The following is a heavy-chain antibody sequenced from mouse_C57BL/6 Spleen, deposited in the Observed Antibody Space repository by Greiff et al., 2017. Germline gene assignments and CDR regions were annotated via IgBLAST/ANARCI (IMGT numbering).Heavy chain of an antibody. V-gene: IGHV1-69*01. CDR3: ARSIYYGREGVFDY. J-gene: IGHJ2*01. CDR1: GYTFTSYW. D-gene: IGHD1-1*01. Sequence: QVQLQQPGAELVMPGASVKLSCKASGYTFTSYWMPWVKQRPGQGLEWIGEIDPSDSYTNYNQKFKGKSTLTVDKSSSTAYMQLSSLTSEDSAVYYCARSIYYGREGVFDYWGQGTTLTVSS. CDR2: IDPSDSYT.